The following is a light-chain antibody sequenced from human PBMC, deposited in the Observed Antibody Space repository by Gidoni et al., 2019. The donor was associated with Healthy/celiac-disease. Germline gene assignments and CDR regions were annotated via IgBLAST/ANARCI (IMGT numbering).Light chain of an antibody. CDR2: GAS. J-gene: IGKJ3*01. Sequence: EIVMTKSPATLSVSPGERATLSCRASQSVSSNLAWYQQKPGQAPRLLIYGASTRATGIPARFSGSGSGTEFTLTISSLQSEDFAVYYCQQYNNWPLPFTFGPGTKVDIK. CDR1: QSVSSN. CDR3: QQYNNWPLPFT. V-gene: IGKV3-15*01.